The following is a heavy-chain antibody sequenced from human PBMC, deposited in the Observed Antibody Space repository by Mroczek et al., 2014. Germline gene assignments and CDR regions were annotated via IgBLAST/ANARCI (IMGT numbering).Heavy chain of an antibody. CDR3: ARGYCSSTSCYRGAPTGLRSWYFDL. CDR1: GGSISSGGYY. D-gene: IGHD2-2*01. Sequence: QVQLQESGPGLVKPSQTLSLTCTVSGGSISSGGYYWSWIRQHPGKGLEWIGYIYYSGSTYYNPSLKSRVTISVDTSKNQFSLKLSSVTAADTAVYYCARGYCSSTSCYRGAPTGLRSWYFDLWGPWHPWSLSPQ. V-gene: IGHV4-31*03. J-gene: IGHJ2*01. CDR2: IYYSGST.